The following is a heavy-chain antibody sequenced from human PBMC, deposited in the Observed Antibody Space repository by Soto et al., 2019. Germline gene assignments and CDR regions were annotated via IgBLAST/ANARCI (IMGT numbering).Heavy chain of an antibody. CDR1: GYNFIRYG. V-gene: IGHV1-18*01. CDR3: ARYDDSGYYWYFDL. J-gene: IGHJ2*01. Sequence: ASVKVSCKTSGYNFIRYGVSWVRQAPGQGLEWMGWISPYTGNTNYAQKLQGRVTMTTDTSTSTAYMELRSLRSDDTAVYYCARYDDSGYYWYFDLWGRGTLVTVSS. D-gene: IGHD3-22*01. CDR2: ISPYTGNT.